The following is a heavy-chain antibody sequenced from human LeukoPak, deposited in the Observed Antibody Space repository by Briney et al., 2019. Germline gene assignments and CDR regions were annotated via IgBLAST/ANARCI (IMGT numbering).Heavy chain of an antibody. V-gene: IGHV4-39*01. Sequence: PSETLSLTCSVSGDSISSRSDFWGWIRQPPGKGLEWIGSVYYSGSTYYSPSLKSRVTVSVDTSKNQFSPKLSSVTAADTAVYYCARENNHLTWFDPWGQGTLVTVSS. J-gene: IGHJ5*02. CDR2: VYYSGST. CDR1: GDSISSRSDF. D-gene: IGHD1-14*01. CDR3: ARENNHLTWFDP.